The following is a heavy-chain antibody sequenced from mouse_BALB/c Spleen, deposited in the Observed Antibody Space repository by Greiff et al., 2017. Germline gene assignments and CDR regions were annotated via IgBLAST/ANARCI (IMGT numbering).Heavy chain of an antibody. D-gene: IGHD4-1*01. CDR1: GYTFTSYY. J-gene: IGHJ2*01. V-gene: IGHV1S56*01. Sequence: QVQLQQSGPELVKPGASVRISCKASGYTFTSYYIHWVKQRPGQGLEWIGCIYPGNVNTKYNEKFKGKATLTSDKSSSTAYMELSSLTSEDSAVYYCARWDLPFDYWGQGTTLTVSS. CDR2: IYPGNVNT. CDR3: ARWDLPFDY.